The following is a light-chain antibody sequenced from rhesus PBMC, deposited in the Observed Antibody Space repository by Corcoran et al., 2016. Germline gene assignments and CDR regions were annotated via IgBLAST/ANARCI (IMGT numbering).Light chain of an antibody. V-gene: IGKV1-22*01. Sequence: DIQMTQSPSSLSASVGDTVTITCRASQSISSWLDWYQQKPGKAPKLLIYKASSLQSGGPSRFSGSGFGTDFTLTISSLQPEDFATYYCLQYSSSPYSFGQGTKVEIK. CDR2: KAS. CDR3: LQYSSSPYS. CDR1: QSISSW. J-gene: IGKJ2*01.